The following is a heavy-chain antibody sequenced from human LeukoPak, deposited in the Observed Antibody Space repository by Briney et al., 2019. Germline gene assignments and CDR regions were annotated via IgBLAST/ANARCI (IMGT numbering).Heavy chain of an antibody. CDR1: GYTFASYY. CDR2: INPSGGST. V-gene: IGHV1-46*01. D-gene: IGHD3-22*01. Sequence: GASVKVSCKASGYTFASYYMHWVRQAPGQGLEWMGIINPSGGSTSYAQKFQGRVTMTRDTSTSTVYMELSSLRSEDTAVYYCARAVGANYCDSSGYFDYWGQGTLVTVSS. J-gene: IGHJ4*02. CDR3: ARAVGANYCDSSGYFDY.